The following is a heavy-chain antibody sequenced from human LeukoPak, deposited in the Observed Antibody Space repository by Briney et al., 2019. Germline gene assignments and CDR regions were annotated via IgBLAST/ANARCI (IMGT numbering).Heavy chain of an antibody. CDR2: IGNDGIIK. J-gene: IGHJ4*02. Sequence: GGSLRLSCAASGFTFKTYGMHWVRQAPGKGLEWVAVIGNDGIIKRYGDSVKGRFTISRDNSKNTRHLQMNSLRAADTALYYCVKDRGLSGYDGLEYWGQGAQVTVSS. V-gene: IGHV3-30*18. D-gene: IGHD5-12*01. CDR1: GFTFKTYG. CDR3: VKDRGLSGYDGLEY.